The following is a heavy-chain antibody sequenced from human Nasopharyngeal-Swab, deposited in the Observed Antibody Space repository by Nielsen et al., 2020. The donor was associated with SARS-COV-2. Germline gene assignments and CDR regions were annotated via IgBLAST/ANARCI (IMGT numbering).Heavy chain of an antibody. CDR3: ARDHVLPDAFDI. D-gene: IGHD3-10*01. V-gene: IGHV3-11*06. CDR1: GFTFSDYY. J-gene: IGHJ3*02. Sequence: LSLTCAASGFTFSDYYMSWIRQAPGKGLEWVSYISSSSSYIYYADSVKGRFTISRDNAKNSLYLQMNSLRAEDTAVYYCARDHVLPDAFDIWGQGTMVTVSS. CDR2: ISSSSSYI.